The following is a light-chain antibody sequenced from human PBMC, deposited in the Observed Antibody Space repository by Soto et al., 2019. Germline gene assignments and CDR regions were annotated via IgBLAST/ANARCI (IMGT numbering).Light chain of an antibody. CDR2: AAS. V-gene: IGKV1-39*01. CDR1: QSISSY. J-gene: IGKJ2*01. CDR3: QQSYSTPYT. Sequence: DIQMTQSPSSLSASVGDRVTITCRASQSISSYLNWYQQKPGKAPKLLIYAASSLQSGVPSRFSGSGSGTDFTLTIRSLQPEDFATYYCQQSYSTPYTLGRGTKVDIK.